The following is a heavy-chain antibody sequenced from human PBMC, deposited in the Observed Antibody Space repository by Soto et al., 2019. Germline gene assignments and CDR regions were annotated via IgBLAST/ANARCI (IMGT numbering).Heavy chain of an antibody. Sequence: ASVKVSCKASGYTFTGYYMHWVRQAPGQGLECMGWINPNSGDTNYAQKFQGRVTMTRDTSISTAYMELSRLRSDDSAVYYCARVTGDYHDYQGLDVWGQGTTVTVSS. V-gene: IGHV1-2*02. CDR2: INPNSGDT. CDR1: GYTFTGYY. J-gene: IGHJ6*02. D-gene: IGHD7-27*01. CDR3: ARVTGDYHDYQGLDV.